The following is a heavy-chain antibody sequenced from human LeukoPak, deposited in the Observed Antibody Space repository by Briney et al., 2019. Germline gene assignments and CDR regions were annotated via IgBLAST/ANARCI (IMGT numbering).Heavy chain of an antibody. CDR1: GFTFDYYG. CDR3: ARDRSAAGDGVADY. Sequence: GGSLRLSCAASGFTFDYYGMSWVRHAPGKGPEWVSGINWNGGSTGYADSVKGRFTISRDNAKNSLYLQMNSLRAEDTALYYCARDRSAAGDGVADYWGQGTLVTVSS. V-gene: IGHV3-20*04. J-gene: IGHJ4*02. CDR2: INWNGGST. D-gene: IGHD2-15*01.